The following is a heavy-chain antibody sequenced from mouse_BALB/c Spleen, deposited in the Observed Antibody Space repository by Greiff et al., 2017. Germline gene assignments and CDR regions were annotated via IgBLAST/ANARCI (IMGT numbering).Heavy chain of an antibody. CDR2: ISSGGGST. V-gene: IGHV5-12-1*01. Sequence: EVHLVESGGGLVKPGGSLKLSCAASGFAFSSYDMSWVRQTPEKRLEWVAYISSGGGSTYYPDTVKGRFTLSRDNAKNTLYLQMSSLKSEDTAMYYCARHYYDYNYWYFDVWGAGTTVTVSS. CDR3: ARHYYDYNYWYFDV. D-gene: IGHD2-4*01. CDR1: GFAFSSYD. J-gene: IGHJ1*01.